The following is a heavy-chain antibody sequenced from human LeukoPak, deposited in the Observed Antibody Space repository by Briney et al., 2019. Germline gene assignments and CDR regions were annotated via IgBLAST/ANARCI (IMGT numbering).Heavy chain of an antibody. CDR3: AKDGKRIAMIGVVRRGHYFDY. D-gene: IGHD3-22*01. V-gene: IGHV3-23*01. Sequence: PGGSLRLSCAASGFTFSSYAMSWVRQAPGKGLECISGFSGSGGSTYYADSVKGRFTISRDNSKNTLYLQMNSLRAEDTAVYYCAKDGKRIAMIGVVRRGHYFDYWGQGSLVTVSS. CDR2: FSGSGGST. J-gene: IGHJ4*02. CDR1: GFTFSSYA.